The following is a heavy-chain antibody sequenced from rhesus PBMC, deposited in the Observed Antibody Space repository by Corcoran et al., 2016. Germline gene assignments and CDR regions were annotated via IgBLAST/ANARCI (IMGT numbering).Heavy chain of an antibody. Sequence: QVQLQESGPGLVKPSETLSLTCAVPGGSISSSNWWSWIRQPHGQGLGWDGDYIGVSSGSTYYNPSLKSRVTISKDTSKNQFSLKLSSVTAADTAVYYCATTSPLYYGSGYYISGFDYWGQGVLVTVSS. CDR3: ATTSPLYYGSGYYISGFDY. V-gene: IGHV4-65*02. D-gene: IGHD3-28*01. CDR2: IGVSSGST. CDR1: GGSISSSNW. J-gene: IGHJ4*01.